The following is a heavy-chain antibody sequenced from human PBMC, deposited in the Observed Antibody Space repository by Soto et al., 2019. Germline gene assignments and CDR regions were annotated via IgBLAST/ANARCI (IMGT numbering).Heavy chain of an antibody. V-gene: IGHV3-30-3*01. D-gene: IGHD3-22*01. Sequence: GGSLRLSCATSGFTFSGYSMHWFRQAPGKGLEWVAVISYDGSNKYYADSVKGRFTISRDNSKNTLYLQMNSLRAEDTAVYYCARDGGYYDSSGTLDYWGQGTLVTVSS. CDR1: GFTFSGYS. J-gene: IGHJ4*02. CDR2: ISYDGSNK. CDR3: ARDGGYYDSSGTLDY.